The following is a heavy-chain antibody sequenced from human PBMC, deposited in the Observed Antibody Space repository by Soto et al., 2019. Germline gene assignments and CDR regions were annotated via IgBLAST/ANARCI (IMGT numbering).Heavy chain of an antibody. CDR1: GGTFSSYT. J-gene: IGHJ2*01. CDR2: IIPILGIA. D-gene: IGHD6-19*01. CDR3: ARETRIAVAGSRWYLDL. Sequence: AASVKVSCKASGGTFSSYTISWVRQAPGKGLEWMGRIIPILGIANYAQKFQGRVTITADKSTSTAYMELSSLRSEDTAVYYCARETRIAVAGSRWYLDLWGRGTLVTVSS. V-gene: IGHV1-69*04.